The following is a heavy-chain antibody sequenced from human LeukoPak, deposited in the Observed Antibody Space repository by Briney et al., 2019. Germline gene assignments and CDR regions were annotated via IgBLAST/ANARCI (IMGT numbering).Heavy chain of an antibody. CDR1: GYGFTSYW. D-gene: IGHD3-9*01. J-gene: IGHJ3*02. CDR3: ARPNPLLTGYDAFDI. Sequence: GESLKISCRGSGYGFTSYWIVWVRQMPGKGLEWMGVIYPGDSNSRYSPSFQGQVTISADNSISTAYLQWSSLKASDTAMYYCARPNPLLTGYDAFDIWGQGTMVTVSS. CDR2: IYPGDSNS. V-gene: IGHV5-51*01.